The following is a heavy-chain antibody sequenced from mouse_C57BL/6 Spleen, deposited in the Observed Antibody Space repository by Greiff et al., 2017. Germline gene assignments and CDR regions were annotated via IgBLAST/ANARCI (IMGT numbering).Heavy chain of an antibody. CDR1: GFSLTSYG. D-gene: IGHD1-1*01. CDR2: IWGGGST. V-gene: IGHV2-9*01. CDR3: AKHNYGSSYAMDY. J-gene: IGHJ4*01. Sequence: QVQLQQSGPGLVAPSQSLSITCTVSGFSLTSYGVDWVRQPPGKGLEWLGVIWGGGSTNYNAALMSRLHIITDNSKGQVFFNMNSLQTDDTAMYYCAKHNYGSSYAMDYWGQGTSVTVSS.